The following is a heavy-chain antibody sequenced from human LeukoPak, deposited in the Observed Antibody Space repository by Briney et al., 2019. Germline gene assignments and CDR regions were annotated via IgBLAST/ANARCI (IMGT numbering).Heavy chain of an antibody. CDR3: ATASSSWTSDAFDI. CDR1: GDSITTVYS. Sequence: SETLSLTCTVSGDSITTVYSWSWIRQSPGKGLGWLGYLFHIGITYYNPSLKSRVSISVDKSDNQFSLKLSSLTAADTAVYYCATASSSWTSDAFDIWGQGTMVTVSS. V-gene: IGHV4-38-2*02. J-gene: IGHJ3*02. D-gene: IGHD6-13*01. CDR2: LFHIGIT.